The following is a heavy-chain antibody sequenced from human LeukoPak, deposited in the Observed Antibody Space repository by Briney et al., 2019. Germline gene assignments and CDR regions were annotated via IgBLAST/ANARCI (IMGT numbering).Heavy chain of an antibody. CDR2: ISGSGGST. V-gene: IGHV3-23*01. Sequence: GGSLRLSCAASGFTFSSYAMSWVRQAPGKGLEWVSAISGSGGSTYYADSVKGRFTISRDNSKNTLYLQMNSLRAEDTAVYYCATSPDSSLDAFDIWGQGTMVTVSS. J-gene: IGHJ3*02. CDR1: GFTFSSYA. CDR3: ATSPDSSLDAFDI. D-gene: IGHD3-22*01.